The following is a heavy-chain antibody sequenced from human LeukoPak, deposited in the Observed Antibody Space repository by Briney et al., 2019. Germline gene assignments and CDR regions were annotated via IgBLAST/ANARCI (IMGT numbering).Heavy chain of an antibody. V-gene: IGHV5-51*01. Sequence: GGALKISCQGSGYHFTSYWIGWVRQLPGKGLEGMGIIYPGDSDTRHSPSFQGQVTISADKSISTAYLQWSSLKASDTAMYYCARVEVGELFYDYWGQGTLVTVSS. D-gene: IGHD3-10*01. J-gene: IGHJ4*02. CDR1: GYHFTSYW. CDR2: IYPGDSDT. CDR3: ARVEVGELFYDY.